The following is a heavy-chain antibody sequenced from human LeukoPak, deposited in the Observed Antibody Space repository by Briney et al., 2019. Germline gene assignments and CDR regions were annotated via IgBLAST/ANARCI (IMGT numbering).Heavy chain of an antibody. Sequence: GESLGLSCAASGFTFSSYGMNWVRQTPGKGLEWVAFIRYDGSNKYYADSVKGRFTISRDNSKNTLYLQMNSLRAEDTAVYYCAKAPSPPDIVVVPATVPGDIWGQGTMVTVSS. J-gene: IGHJ3*02. CDR3: AKAPSPPDIVVVPATVPGDI. D-gene: IGHD2-2*01. CDR2: IRYDGSNK. V-gene: IGHV3-30*02. CDR1: GFTFSSYG.